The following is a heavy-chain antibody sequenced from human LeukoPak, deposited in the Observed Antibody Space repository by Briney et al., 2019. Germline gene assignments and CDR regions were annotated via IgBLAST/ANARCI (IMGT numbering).Heavy chain of an antibody. D-gene: IGHD2-15*01. J-gene: IGHJ4*02. Sequence: TGGSLRLSCAASGFTFDDYGMSWVRQAPGKGLEWVSAMSSSDDGRYYAASVRGRFTISRDTSRSTLYLQMNSLRAEDAAVYYCAKAPVTSCRGAFCYPFDYWGQGTLVTVSS. CDR3: AKAPVTSCRGAFCYPFDY. CDR1: GFTFDDYG. CDR2: MSSSDDGR. V-gene: IGHV3-23*01.